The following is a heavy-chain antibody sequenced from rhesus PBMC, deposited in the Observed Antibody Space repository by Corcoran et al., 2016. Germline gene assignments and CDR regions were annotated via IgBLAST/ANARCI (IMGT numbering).Heavy chain of an antibody. CDR1: GASISSYW. Sequence: QVQLQESGPGLVKPSETLSLTCAVPGASISSYWWSWIRQAPGKGLEWVGAINGPSGSTYYNPSLNSRVTLSKDTSRNHFSLKMNSVTAADTALYYCVGRNRWWGQGVLVTVSS. V-gene: IGHV4-80*01. J-gene: IGHJ4*01. D-gene: IGHD6-37*01. CDR2: INGPSGST. CDR3: VGRNRW.